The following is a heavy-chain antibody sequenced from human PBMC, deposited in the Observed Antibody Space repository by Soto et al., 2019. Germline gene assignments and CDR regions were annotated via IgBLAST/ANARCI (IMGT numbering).Heavy chain of an antibody. Sequence: GGSLRLSCAASGFTFSSYSMNWVRQAPGKGLEWVSYISSSSSTIYYADSVKGRFTISRENAKNSLYLQMNSLRAEDTAVYYCARDYDYIWGSYRPTFDYWGQGTLVTVSS. V-gene: IGHV3-48*01. CDR2: ISSSSSTI. J-gene: IGHJ4*02. CDR1: GFTFSSYS. D-gene: IGHD3-16*02. CDR3: ARDYDYIWGSYRPTFDY.